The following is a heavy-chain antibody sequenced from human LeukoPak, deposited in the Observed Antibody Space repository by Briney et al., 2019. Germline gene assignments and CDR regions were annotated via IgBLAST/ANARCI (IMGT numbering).Heavy chain of an antibody. CDR2: IKQDGSEK. Sequence: PGGSLRLSCAASGFIFSSYSMNWVRQAPGKGLEWVANIKQDGSEKYYVDSVKGRFTISRDNAKNSLYLQMNSLRAEDTAVYYCARGGYSYGHRSPYFDYWGQGTLVTVSS. V-gene: IGHV3-7*01. J-gene: IGHJ4*02. CDR3: ARGGYSYGHRSPYFDY. D-gene: IGHD5-18*01. CDR1: GFIFSSYS.